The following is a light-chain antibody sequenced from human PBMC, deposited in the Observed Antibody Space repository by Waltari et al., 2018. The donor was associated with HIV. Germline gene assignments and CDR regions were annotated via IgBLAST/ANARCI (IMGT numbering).Light chain of an antibody. J-gene: IGLJ1*01. Sequence: QPVLTQPPSASGTPGQRVTISCSGSSSNIENDNVYWYQQFPGAAPKLLIYKDTQRPSGGPDRFTCSKSGTSASLAIGGLRSEDEADYYCVGWDSRLRGYVFGTGTKVTVL. V-gene: IGLV1-47*01. CDR2: KDT. CDR3: VGWDSRLRGYV. CDR1: SSNIENDN.